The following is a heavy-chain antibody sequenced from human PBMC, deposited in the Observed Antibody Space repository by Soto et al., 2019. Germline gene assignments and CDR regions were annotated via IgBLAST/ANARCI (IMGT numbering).Heavy chain of an antibody. CDR1: GYTFTSYG. J-gene: IGHJ6*02. Sequence: QVRLVQSGAEVKKPGASVKVSCKASGYTFTSYGISWVRQAPGQGLEWMGWISAYNGNTNYAQKLQGRVTMTTDTSTSTAYMELRSLRSDDTAVYYCATVYCSSTSCYHYYYGMDVWGQGTTVTVSS. CDR2: ISAYNGNT. V-gene: IGHV1-18*01. CDR3: ATVYCSSTSCYHYYYGMDV. D-gene: IGHD2-2*01.